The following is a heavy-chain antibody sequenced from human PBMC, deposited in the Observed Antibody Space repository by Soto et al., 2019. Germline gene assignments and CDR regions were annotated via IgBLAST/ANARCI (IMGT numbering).Heavy chain of an antibody. CDR1: GFTFSSYA. D-gene: IGHD6-19*01. J-gene: IGHJ4*02. V-gene: IGHV3-30-3*01. CDR3: ASAPGDWYLYYVDY. CDR2: ISYDGSNK. Sequence: QVQLVESGGGVVQPGRSLRLSCAASGFTFSSYAMHWVRQAPGKGLEWVAVISYDGSNKYYADSVKGRLTISRENSKNTLYLQMNSLRAEETAVSYCASAPGDWYLYYVDYWGQGTLVTVFS.